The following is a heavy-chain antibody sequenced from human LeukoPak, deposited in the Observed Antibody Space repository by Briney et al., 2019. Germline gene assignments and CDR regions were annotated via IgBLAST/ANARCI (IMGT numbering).Heavy chain of an antibody. CDR2: ITSSSSYI. V-gene: IGHV3-21*01. CDR1: AFTFSSYG. Sequence: GGSLRLSCAASAFTFSSYGMNWVRQAPGKGLEWVSSITSSSSYIYYADSVKGRFTISRDNAKNPLYLQMNSLRAEDTAVYYCARLARDASDIWGQGTMVTVSS. J-gene: IGHJ3*02. CDR3: ARLARDASDI.